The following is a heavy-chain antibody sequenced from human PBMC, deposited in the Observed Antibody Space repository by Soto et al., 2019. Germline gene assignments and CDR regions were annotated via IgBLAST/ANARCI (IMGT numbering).Heavy chain of an antibody. CDR2: IIPIFGTP. J-gene: IGHJ6*02. CDR3: ARSGHRPSNEYQLLAYYYYGMDV. CDR1: GGTFSSYA. D-gene: IGHD2-2*01. V-gene: IGHV1-69*01. Sequence: QVQLVQSGAEVKKPGSSVKVSCKASGGTFSSYAISWVRQAPGQGLEWMGGIIPIFGTPNCAQKFQGRVRITADESTTTAYMELSSLRSEDTAVFYCARSGHRPSNEYQLLAYYYYGMDVWGQGTTVTVSS.